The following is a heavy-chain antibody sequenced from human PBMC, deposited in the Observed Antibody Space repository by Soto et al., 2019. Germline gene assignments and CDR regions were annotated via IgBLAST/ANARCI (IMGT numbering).Heavy chain of an antibody. CDR1: GGSISSYY. D-gene: IGHD3-9*01. Sequence: QVQLQESRPGLVKPSETLSLTCTVSGGSISSYYWSWIRQPPGKGLEWIWYIYYSGSTNYNPSLRSRVTVSVDTSKNQCCLTLSSVTAAATAVYYCARSERYFDWALDYWGQGTLVTVSS. CDR2: IYYSGST. V-gene: IGHV4-59*08. J-gene: IGHJ4*02. CDR3: ARSERYFDWALDY.